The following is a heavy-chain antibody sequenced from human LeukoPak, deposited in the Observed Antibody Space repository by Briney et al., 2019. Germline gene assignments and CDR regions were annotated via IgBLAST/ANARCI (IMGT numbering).Heavy chain of an antibody. D-gene: IGHD6-19*01. CDR3: AGHSGFHLDSFDI. CDR2: INANSGGT. J-gene: IGHJ3*02. Sequence: ASVKVSCKASGYTFSGYYIHWVRQAPGQGLEWMGRINANSGGTNFAPKFQDKITMTRDTSISTVYMELSSLTSDDTAVYYCAGHSGFHLDSFDIWGQGTMVTVSS. V-gene: IGHV1-2*02. CDR1: GYTFSGYY.